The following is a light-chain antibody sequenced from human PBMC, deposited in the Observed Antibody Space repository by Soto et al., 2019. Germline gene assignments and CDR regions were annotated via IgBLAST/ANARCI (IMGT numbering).Light chain of an antibody. J-gene: IGKJ5*01. CDR3: QQYYSTSSIT. CDR2: WAS. CDR1: QSVLDSSNNRNY. Sequence: DIEMTQSPASLAVSLGERATINCKSSQSVLDSSNNRNYLAWYQQKPGQPPKLLIYWASTRESGVPGRFRGSGSGTDFTLTISSLQAEDVAVYYCQQYYSTSSITFGQGTRLEIK. V-gene: IGKV4-1*01.